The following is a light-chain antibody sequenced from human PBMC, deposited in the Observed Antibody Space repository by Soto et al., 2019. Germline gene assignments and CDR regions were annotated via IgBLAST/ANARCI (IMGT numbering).Light chain of an antibody. V-gene: IGLV2-8*01. CDR3: SSYAGSNNFV. J-gene: IGLJ1*01. CDR1: SSDVGGYNY. Sequence: QSALTQPPPASGSPGQSVTISCTGTSSDVGGYNYVSWYQQHPGKAPKLMIYEVSKRPSGVPDRFSGSKSGNMASLTVSGLQAEDEADYYCSSYAGSNNFVFGTGTKVTV. CDR2: EVS.